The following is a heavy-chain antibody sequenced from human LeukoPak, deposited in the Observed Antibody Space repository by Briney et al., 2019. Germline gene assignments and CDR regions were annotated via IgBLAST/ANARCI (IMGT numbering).Heavy chain of an antibody. Sequence: PGGSLRLSCAASGFTFSDYHMSWIRQAPGKGLEWMSYISRGDETTNYADSVKGRFTISRDNAKNSLYLHLNSLRADDTAVYFCATSGTYFYYYYFDTWGTGTTVTVSS. J-gene: IGHJ6*03. CDR2: ISRGDETT. CDR1: GFTFSDYH. D-gene: IGHD1-1*01. CDR3: ATSGTYFYYYYFDT. V-gene: IGHV3-11*01.